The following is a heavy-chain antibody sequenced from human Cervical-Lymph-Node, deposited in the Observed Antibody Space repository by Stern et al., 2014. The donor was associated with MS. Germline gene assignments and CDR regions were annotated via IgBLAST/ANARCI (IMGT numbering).Heavy chain of an antibody. CDR3: ARGSSGYGDYYYYYGMDV. V-gene: IGHV4-34*01. CDR2: IIPRGST. Sequence: QVQLQQWGAGLLKPSETLSLTCAVYGGSFSDFYWSWIRQPPGKGLEWIGEIIPRGSTNYNPSLKSRVVISVDTSKTQFSRKLSSVTAADTAVYYCARGSSGYGDYYYYYGMDVWGQGTTVTVSS. CDR1: GGSFSDFY. D-gene: IGHD4-17*01. J-gene: IGHJ6*02.